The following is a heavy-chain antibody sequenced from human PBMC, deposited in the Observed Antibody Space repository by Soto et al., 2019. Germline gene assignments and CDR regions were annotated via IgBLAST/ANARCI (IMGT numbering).Heavy chain of an antibody. CDR3: VAVDHYYAMGV. Sequence: QVQLVESVGGVVQPGRSLRVSCAASGITISNYFMYWVRQAPGKGLEWVAAISYDGSNTHYSDSVKGRFTISRDNSKNTLYVQMNILRDEDTAVYYGVAVDHYYAMGVWGQGTTVAVSS. D-gene: IGHD3-10*01. CDR2: ISYDGSNT. CDR1: GITISNYF. J-gene: IGHJ6*02. V-gene: IGHV3-30-3*01.